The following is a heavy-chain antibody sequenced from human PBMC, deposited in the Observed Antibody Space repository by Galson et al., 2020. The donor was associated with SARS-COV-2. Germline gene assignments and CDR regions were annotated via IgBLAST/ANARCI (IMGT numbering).Heavy chain of an antibody. J-gene: IGHJ4*01. CDR2: VHHTGTT. CDR1: DDSIPHYF. D-gene: IGHD2-21*01. CDR3: ARRVMGRDHLDH. Sequence: SETLSLTCTVSDDSIPHYFWDWIRQPPGQGLEWIGSVHHTGTTYYNPSLRSRVTLSVDTSKNQLSLKVKSVTAADTAIYHCARRVMGRDHLDHWGQGTPLTVSS. V-gene: IGHV4-38-2*02.